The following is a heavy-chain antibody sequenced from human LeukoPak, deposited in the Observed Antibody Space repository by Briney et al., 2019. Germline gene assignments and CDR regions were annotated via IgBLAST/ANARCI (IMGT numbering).Heavy chain of an antibody. V-gene: IGHV4-38-2*02. Sequence: KPSETLSLTCTVSGYSISSGYYWGWIRQPPGKGLEWIGSIYHSGSTYYNPSPKSPVTISVDTSKNQFSLKLSSVTAADTAVYYCARPIAVAEPDDYWGQGTLVTVSS. J-gene: IGHJ4*02. CDR1: GYSISSGYY. D-gene: IGHD6-19*01. CDR2: IYHSGST. CDR3: ARPIAVAEPDDY.